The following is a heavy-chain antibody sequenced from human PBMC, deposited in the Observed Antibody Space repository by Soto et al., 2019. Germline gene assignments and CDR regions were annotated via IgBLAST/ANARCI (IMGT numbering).Heavy chain of an antibody. CDR1: GFTFSSYA. CDR3: AKDACEATKLGPFDY. V-gene: IGHV3-23*01. Sequence: GSLRLSCAASGFTFSSYAMSWVRQAPGKGLEWVSAISGSGGSTYYADSVQGRFTISRDNSKNTLYLQMNSLRAEDTAVYYCAKDACEATKLGPFDYWGQGTVVTVSS. CDR2: ISGSGGST. J-gene: IGHJ4*02.